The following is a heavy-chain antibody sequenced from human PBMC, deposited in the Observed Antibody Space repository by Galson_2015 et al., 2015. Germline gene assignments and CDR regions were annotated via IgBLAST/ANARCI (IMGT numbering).Heavy chain of an antibody. CDR2: ISADNGNT. D-gene: IGHD2/OR15-2a*01. V-gene: IGHV1-18*01. J-gene: IGHJ4*02. Sequence: SVKVSCKASGYTFTSSAISWVRQAPGQGLEWMGRISADNGNTNYADNLQGRVTMTTDTSTSTAYMELRSLTSDDTAVYYCARRTASFDSWGQGTLVTVSS. CDR3: ARRTASFDS. CDR1: GYTFTSSA.